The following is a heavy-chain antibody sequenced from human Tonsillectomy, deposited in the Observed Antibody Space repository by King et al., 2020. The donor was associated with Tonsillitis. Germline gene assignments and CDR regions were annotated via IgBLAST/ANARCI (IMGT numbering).Heavy chain of an antibody. V-gene: IGHV3-48*01. J-gene: IGHJ5*02. CDR2: INIQSKGI. CDR1: RLTLSNFN. CDR3: ATDTFENEEPS. D-gene: IGHD2/OR15-2a*01. Sequence: VQLVESGGDLVQPGGSLRLSCAASRLTLSNFNMNWFRQTPGKGLEWVSYINIQSKGIYYADSVKGRFTIFRDNAKSSLYLQMNSLRAEDTALYYCATDTFENEEPSWGQGTRVTVSP.